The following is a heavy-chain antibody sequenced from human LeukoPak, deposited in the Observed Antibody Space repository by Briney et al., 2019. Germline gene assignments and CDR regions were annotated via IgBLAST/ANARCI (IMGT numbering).Heavy chain of an antibody. D-gene: IGHD6-6*01. CDR2: IWYDGSNK. Sequence: GGSLVLSCAASGFTFSSYGMHWVRQAPGKGLEWVAVIWYDGSNKYYADSVKGRFTISRDNSKNTLYLQMNSLRDEDTAVYYCAKYSSSSNYYYGMDVWGQGTTVTVSS. CDR3: AKYSSSSNYYYGMDV. J-gene: IGHJ6*02. V-gene: IGHV3-30*02. CDR1: GFTFSSYG.